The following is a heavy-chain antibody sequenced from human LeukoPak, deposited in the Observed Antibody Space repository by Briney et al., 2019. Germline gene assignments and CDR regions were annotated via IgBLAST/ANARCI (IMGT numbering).Heavy chain of an antibody. CDR2: ISGSGGST. J-gene: IGHJ4*02. Sequence: GGSLRLSCAASGFTFSSYAMSWVRQAPGKGLEWVSAISGSGGSTYYADSVKGRFTISRDNSKNTLYLQMNSLRAEDTAVYYCAKNDYGGNTVAIDYWGQGALVTVSS. D-gene: IGHD4-23*01. CDR3: AKNDYGGNTVAIDY. CDR1: GFTFSSYA. V-gene: IGHV3-23*01.